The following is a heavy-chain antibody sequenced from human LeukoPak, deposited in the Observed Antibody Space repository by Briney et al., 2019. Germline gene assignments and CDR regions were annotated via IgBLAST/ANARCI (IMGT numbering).Heavy chain of an antibody. Sequence: ASVKVSYKASGYTFSSYYVHWVRQAPGQGLEWMGMIIPSDGFTSYAQKFQGRVTMTRDMSTSTVYMELRSLRSDDTAVYYCATHSTRIAVRPSDYYYYMDVWGKGTTVIVSS. CDR3: ATHSTRIAVRPSDYYYYMDV. V-gene: IGHV1-46*01. CDR1: GYTFSSYY. CDR2: IIPSDGFT. J-gene: IGHJ6*03. D-gene: IGHD6-6*01.